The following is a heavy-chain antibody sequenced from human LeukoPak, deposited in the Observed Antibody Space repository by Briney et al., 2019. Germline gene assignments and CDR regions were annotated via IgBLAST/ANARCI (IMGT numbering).Heavy chain of an antibody. CDR3: ARGGFYNYYDSSGYPTWFDP. V-gene: IGHV4-61*09. CDR2: TNTSGSN. D-gene: IGHD3-22*01. J-gene: IGHJ5*02. Sequence: SETLSLTCTVSGGSISSSSYYWGWIRQPAGKGLEWIVHTNTSGSNNYNPSLKSRVPMSVDTSKNQFSLKLSSLTAADTAVYYCARGGFYNYYDSSGYPTWFDPWGQGTLVTVSS. CDR1: GGSISSSSYY.